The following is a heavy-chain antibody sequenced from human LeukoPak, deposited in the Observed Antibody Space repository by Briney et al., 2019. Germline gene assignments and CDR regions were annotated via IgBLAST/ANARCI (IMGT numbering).Heavy chain of an antibody. V-gene: IGHV4-39*07. CDR3: ARLVVPPAMALNWFDP. D-gene: IGHD2-2*01. CDR1: GFTFSSYG. CDR2: IYYSGST. J-gene: IGHJ5*02. Sequence: GSLRLSCAASGFTFSSYGMHWVRQAPGKGLEWIGSIYYSGSTYYNPSLKSRVTISVDTFNNQFSLKLSSVTAADTAVYYCARLVVPPAMALNWFDPWGQGTLVTVSS.